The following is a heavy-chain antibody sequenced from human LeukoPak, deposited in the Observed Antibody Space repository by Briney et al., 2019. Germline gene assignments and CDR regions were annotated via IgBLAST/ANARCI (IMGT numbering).Heavy chain of an antibody. CDR3: ARAKGLAAAGTRVEAFDI. D-gene: IGHD6-13*01. CDR2: INHSGST. CDR1: GGSFSGYY. V-gene: IGHV4-34*01. Sequence: SETLSLTCAVYGGSFSGYYWSWIRQPPGKGLEWIGEINHSGSTNYNPSLKSRVTISVDTSKNQFSLKLSSATAADTAVYCCARAKGLAAAGTRVEAFDIWGQGTMVTVSS. J-gene: IGHJ3*02.